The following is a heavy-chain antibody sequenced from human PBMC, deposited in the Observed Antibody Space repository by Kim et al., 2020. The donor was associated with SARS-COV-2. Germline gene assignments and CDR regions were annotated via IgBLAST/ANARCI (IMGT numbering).Heavy chain of an antibody. Sequence: GGSLRLSCAASGFNFGDYAMHWVRQVPGKGLEWVCGISWGSGGIGYVDSVKGRFTISRDDAKNSLYLQMNSLRPEDTALYYCARYYYDSSGYYPTFPHDAFDIWGQGAMVTVSS. V-gene: IGHV3-9*01. CDR2: ISWGSGGI. J-gene: IGHJ3*02. CDR1: GFNFGDYA. D-gene: IGHD3-22*01. CDR3: ARYYYDSSGYYPTFPHDAFDI.